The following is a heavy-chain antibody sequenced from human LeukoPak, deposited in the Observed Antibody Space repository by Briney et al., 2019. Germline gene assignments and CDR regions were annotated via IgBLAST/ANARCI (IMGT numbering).Heavy chain of an antibody. CDR3: ARQTQDIVVVPAAGEGWFDP. D-gene: IGHD2-2*01. CDR1: GYSFTSYW. CDR2: IYPGDSDT. J-gene: IGHJ5*02. Sequence: GESLKISCKGSGYSFTSYWIGWVRQMPGKGLEWMGIIYPGDSDTRYSPSFQGRVTISADKSISTAYLQWSSLKASDTAMYYCARQTQDIVVVPAAGEGWFDPWGQGTLVTVSS. V-gene: IGHV5-51*01.